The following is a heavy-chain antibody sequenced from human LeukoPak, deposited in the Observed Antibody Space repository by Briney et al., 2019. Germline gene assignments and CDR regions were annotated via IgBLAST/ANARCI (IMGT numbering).Heavy chain of an antibody. CDR3: VRTPPNWGFDY. D-gene: IGHD7-27*01. J-gene: IGHJ4*02. V-gene: IGHV1-8*01. Sequence: ASVNVPCTASGYTFTSYDINWVRQATGQGLEWMGWLNPNSGNTGYAQKFQGRVTMTSDSSISTAYMELSSLRSEDTAIYYCVRTPPNWGFDYWGQGTLVTVSS. CDR2: LNPNSGNT. CDR1: GYTFTSYD.